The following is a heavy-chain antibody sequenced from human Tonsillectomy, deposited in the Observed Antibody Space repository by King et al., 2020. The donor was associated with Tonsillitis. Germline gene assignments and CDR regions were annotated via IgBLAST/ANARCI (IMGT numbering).Heavy chain of an antibody. J-gene: IGHJ4*02. CDR3: AKAFDCSSTSCYTSVFFDY. V-gene: IGHV3-23*01. CDR2: ISGSGDYT. D-gene: IGHD2-2*02. CDR1: GFTFSSYA. Sequence: QLQESGGGLLQPGGSLRLSCAASGFTFSSYAMSWVRQAPGKGLEWVSAISGSGDYTYYADSVRGRFTISRDNSKNTLYLQMNSLRAEETAVYYCAKAFDCSSTSCYTSVFFDYWGQGTLVTVSS.